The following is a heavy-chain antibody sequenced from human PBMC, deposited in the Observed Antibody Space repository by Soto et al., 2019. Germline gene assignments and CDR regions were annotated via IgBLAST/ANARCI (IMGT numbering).Heavy chain of an antibody. CDR2: SHYSGST. J-gene: IGHJ5*02. Sequence: QVQLQESGPGLVKPSETLSLTCTVSGGSISSYYWSWIRQPPGGGLEWIGYSHYSGSTNYNPSLKSRVTMSVDTSKNQCSLKLSSVTAADTAVYYCARRYRNNLFDPWGQGTLVTVSS. CDR1: GGSISSYY. V-gene: IGHV4-59*08. D-gene: IGHD1-26*01. CDR3: ARRYRNNLFDP.